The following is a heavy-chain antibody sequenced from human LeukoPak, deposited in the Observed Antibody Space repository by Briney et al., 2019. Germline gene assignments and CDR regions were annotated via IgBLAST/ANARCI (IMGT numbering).Heavy chain of an antibody. CDR2: ISSRSTTT. CDR1: GFTFSSYS. V-gene: IGHV3-48*02. D-gene: IGHD6-19*01. CDR3: ASPLDYSSPRY. Sequence: PGGSLRLSCAAFGFTFSSYSMNWVRQAPGKGLEWVSYISSRSTTTYYADSVKGRFTISRDNDRSSLCLQMNSLRDEDTAVYYCASPLDYSSPRYWGQGTLVTVSS. J-gene: IGHJ4*02.